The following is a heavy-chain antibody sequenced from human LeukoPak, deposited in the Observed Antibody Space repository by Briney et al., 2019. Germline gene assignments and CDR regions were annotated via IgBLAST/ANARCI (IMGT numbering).Heavy chain of an antibody. CDR1: GFTFSSYS. CDR3: ARDRDSGSYYLFGNDAFDI. J-gene: IGHJ3*02. Sequence: GGSLRLSCAASGFTFSSYSMNWVRQAPGKGLEWVSSISSSSSYIYYADSVKGRFTISRDNAKNSLYLQMNSLGAEDTAVYYCARDRDSGSYYLFGNDAFDIWGQGTVVTVSS. V-gene: IGHV3-21*01. D-gene: IGHD1-26*01. CDR2: ISSSSSYI.